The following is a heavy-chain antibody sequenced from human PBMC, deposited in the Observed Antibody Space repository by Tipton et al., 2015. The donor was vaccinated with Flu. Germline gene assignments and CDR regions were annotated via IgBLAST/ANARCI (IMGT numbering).Heavy chain of an antibody. Sequence: SLRPSCAASGFTFSIYWMSWVRQAPGKGLEWVANIKQDGSEKNYVDSVKGRFTISRDNDKRSLYLQMNTLRAEDTAVYYCAREIPGGATNLDYWGQGTLVTVSS. V-gene: IGHV3-7*03. CDR1: GFTFSIYW. D-gene: IGHD2-21*01. J-gene: IGHJ4*02. CDR3: AREIPGGATNLDY. CDR2: IKQDGSEK.